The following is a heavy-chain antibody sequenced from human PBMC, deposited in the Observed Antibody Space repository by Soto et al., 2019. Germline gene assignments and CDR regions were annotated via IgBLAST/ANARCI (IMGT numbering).Heavy chain of an antibody. CDR3: ARVKESHPNCSGGSCYTSDNWFDP. D-gene: IGHD2-15*01. CDR2: IYHSGST. J-gene: IGHJ5*02. CDR1: GGSIISGGYS. Sequence: SETLSLTCAVSGGSIISGGYSFICIRQPPWNGLELIGYIYHSGSTYYNPSLKSRVTISVDRSKNQFSLKLSSVTAADTAVYYCARVKESHPNCSGGSCYTSDNWFDPWGQGTLVTVSS. V-gene: IGHV4-30-2*01.